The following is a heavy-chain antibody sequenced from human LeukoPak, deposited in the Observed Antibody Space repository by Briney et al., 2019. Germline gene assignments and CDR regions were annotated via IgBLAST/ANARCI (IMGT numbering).Heavy chain of an antibody. Sequence: SETLSLTCAVYGGSFSGYYWRWMRAPPGEGLEWGGEINHSGSTNYNPSLKSRVNISVDTSKKQFSLKLISVTAEDTAVYYCAREELGYSYGRVDVGGKGTRVTVSS. J-gene: IGHJ6*04. D-gene: IGHD5-18*01. CDR2: INHSGST. CDR3: AREELGYSYGRVDV. CDR1: GGSFSGYY. V-gene: IGHV4-34*01.